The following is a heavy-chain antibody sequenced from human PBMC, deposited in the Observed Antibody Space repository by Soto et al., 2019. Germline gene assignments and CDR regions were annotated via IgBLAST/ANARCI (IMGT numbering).Heavy chain of an antibody. V-gene: IGHV3-30-3*01. J-gene: IGHJ2*01. Sequence: QVQLVESGGGVVQPGRSLRISCAATGFSFNFYAMYWVRQAPGKGLEWVAMISNDGSSENYADSVRGRFIISRDNSKKTLSLQMNSLRPEDTATYYCVRDSGANYGTFWYFDLWGRGTLVTVSS. CDR3: VRDSGANYGTFWYFDL. CDR2: ISNDGSSE. CDR1: GFSFNFYA. D-gene: IGHD5-18*01.